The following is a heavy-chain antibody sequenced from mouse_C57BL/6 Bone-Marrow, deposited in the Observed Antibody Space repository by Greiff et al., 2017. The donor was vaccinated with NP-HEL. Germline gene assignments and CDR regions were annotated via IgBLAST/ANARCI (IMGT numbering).Heavy chain of an antibody. D-gene: IGHD2-3*01. V-gene: IGHV2-6*02. CDR3: ARQPYDGYYVGYYAMDY. CDR2: IWSDGST. CDR1: GFSLTSYG. J-gene: IGHJ4*01. Sequence: VKLMESGPGLVAPSQSLSITCTVSGFSLTSYGVHWVRQPPGKGLEWLVVIWSDGSTTYNSALKSRLSISKDNSKSQVFLKMNSLQADDTAMYYCARQPYDGYYVGYYAMDYWGQGTSVTVSS.